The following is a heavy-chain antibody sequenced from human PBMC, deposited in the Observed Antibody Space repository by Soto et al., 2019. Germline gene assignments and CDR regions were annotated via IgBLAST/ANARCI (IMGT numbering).Heavy chain of an antibody. J-gene: IGHJ6*02. Sequence: QVQLVQSGAEVKKPGSSVKVSCKASGGTFSSYAISWVRQAPGQGLEWMGVIIPIFGTANYAQKFQGRVTITADESTSTAYMELSSLRSEDTAVYYCAGGRIIMIVVVREYYGMDVWGQGTTVTVSS. CDR2: IIPIFGTA. D-gene: IGHD3-22*01. V-gene: IGHV1-69*01. CDR3: AGGRIIMIVVVREYYGMDV. CDR1: GGTFSSYA.